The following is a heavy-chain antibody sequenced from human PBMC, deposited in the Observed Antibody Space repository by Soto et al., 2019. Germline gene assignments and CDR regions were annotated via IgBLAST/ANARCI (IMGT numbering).Heavy chain of an antibody. CDR2: ISPYNDDT. CDR3: ARDAYGSPGY. Sequence: ASVKVSCKASGYSFSSYGITWVRQAPGQGLEWLGWISPYNDDTKYAQRLQGRVTMTTDTSTSTAYMELRSLRSDDTAVYYCARDAYGSPGYWGQGTLVTVSS. V-gene: IGHV1-18*01. J-gene: IGHJ4*02. CDR1: GYSFSSYG. D-gene: IGHD3-16*01.